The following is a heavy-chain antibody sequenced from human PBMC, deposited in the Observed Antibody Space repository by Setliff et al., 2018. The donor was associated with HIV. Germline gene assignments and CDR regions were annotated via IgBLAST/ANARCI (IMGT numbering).Heavy chain of an antibody. CDR1: GFNFNEHY. CDR3: AREFSSSWYDWFDP. CDR2: ISGRSRYT. V-gene: IGHV3-11*06. D-gene: IGHD6-13*01. J-gene: IGHJ5*02. Sequence: GSLRLSCTASGFNFNEHYINWIRQAPGKGLEWVSYISGRSRYTYYADSVKGRFTISRENAKNSLYLQMNNVRAGDTAVYYCAREFSSSWYDWFDPWGQGTLVTVSS.